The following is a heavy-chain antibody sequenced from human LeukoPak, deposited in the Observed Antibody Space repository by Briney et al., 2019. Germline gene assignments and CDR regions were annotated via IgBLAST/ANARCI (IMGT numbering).Heavy chain of an antibody. V-gene: IGHV4-59*01. CDR2: IYNSGST. D-gene: IGHD6-19*01. CDR1: GGSISTYY. Sequence: SETLSLTCTVSGGSISTYYWSWIRQPPGKGLEWIGHIYNSGSTNYSPSLKSRVTISVDTSKNQFSLKLSSVTAADAAMYYCARFKRAGGWSYFDYWGLGTLVTVSS. J-gene: IGHJ4*02. CDR3: ARFKRAGGWSYFDY.